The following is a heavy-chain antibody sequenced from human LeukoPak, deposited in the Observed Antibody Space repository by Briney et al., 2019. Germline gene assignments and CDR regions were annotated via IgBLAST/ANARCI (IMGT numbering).Heavy chain of an antibody. CDR1: TFNFTKSA. D-gene: IGHD3-22*01. CDR3: ARDRDYYHSSGFYTLLDF. J-gene: IGHJ4*02. Sequence: GGSLRLSCAASTFNFTKSAMSWVRQAPGKGLEWVSSIGGHIHSTYYAGSVKGRFTISRDDSKNTLYLQMNSLRAEDTAVYYCARDRDYYHSSGFYTLLDFWGQGTLVSVSS. V-gene: IGHV3-23*01. CDR2: IGGHIHST.